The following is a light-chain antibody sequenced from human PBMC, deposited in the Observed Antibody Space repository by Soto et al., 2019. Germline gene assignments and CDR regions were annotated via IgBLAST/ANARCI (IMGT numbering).Light chain of an antibody. Sequence: DIQMARSPSTLSASVGYRVTTPCWASESISSWLAWYQQKPGKAPKFLIYRASNLESGVPSRFSGSGSGTEFTLTISSLQPDDFAAYYCKQYKSYSRTFGQGTKVDIK. V-gene: IGKV1-5*03. CDR3: KQYKSYSRT. J-gene: IGKJ1*01. CDR2: RAS. CDR1: ESISSW.